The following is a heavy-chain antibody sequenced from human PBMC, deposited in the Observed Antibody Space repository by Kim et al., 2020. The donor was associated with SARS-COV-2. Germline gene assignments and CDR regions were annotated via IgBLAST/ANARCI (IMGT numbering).Heavy chain of an antibody. V-gene: IGHV3-66*02. Sequence: GGSLRLSCAASGFTVSSNYMSWVRQAPGKGLEWVSVIYSGGSTYYADSVKGRFTISRDNSKNTLYLQMNSLRAEDTAVYYCARDRYDILTGYYMLGYYYYYGMDVWGQGTTVTVSS. CDR3: ARDRYDILTGYYMLGYYYYYGMDV. CDR1: GFTVSSNY. J-gene: IGHJ6*02. CDR2: IYSGGST. D-gene: IGHD3-9*01.